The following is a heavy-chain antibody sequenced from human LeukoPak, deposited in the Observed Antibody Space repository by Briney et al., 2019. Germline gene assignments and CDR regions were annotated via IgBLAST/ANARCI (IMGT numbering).Heavy chain of an antibody. CDR2: ISYDGSNK. CDR1: GFTFSSYA. V-gene: IGHV3-30-3*01. D-gene: IGHD2-15*01. Sequence: GGSLRLSCAASGFTFSSYAMHWVRQAPGKGLEWVAVISYDGSNKYYADSVKGRFTISRDNSKNTLYLQMNSLRAEDTAVYYCARDRDCSGGSCPYYYYGMDVWGQGTTVTVSS. CDR3: ARDRDCSGGSCPYYYYGMDV. J-gene: IGHJ6*02.